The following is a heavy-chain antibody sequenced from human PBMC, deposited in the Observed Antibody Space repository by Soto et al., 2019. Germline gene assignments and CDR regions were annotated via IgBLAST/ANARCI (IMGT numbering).Heavy chain of an antibody. V-gene: IGHV1-46*03. Sequence: QVQLVQSGAEVKKPGASVKVSCKASGYTFTSYYMHWVRQAPGQGLEWMGIINPSGGSTSYAQKLLGRVTMTRDTSTRTVYMELSSLRSEDTAVYYCASWPPFGDSQPFDYWGQGTLVTVSS. J-gene: IGHJ4*02. D-gene: IGHD2-21*02. CDR2: INPSGGST. CDR3: ASWPPFGDSQPFDY. CDR1: GYTFTSYY.